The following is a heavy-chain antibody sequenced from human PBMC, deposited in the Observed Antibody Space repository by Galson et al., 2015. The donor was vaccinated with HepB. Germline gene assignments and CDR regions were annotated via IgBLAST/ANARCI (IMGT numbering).Heavy chain of an antibody. CDR2: INPSGGST. J-gene: IGHJ3*02. Sequence: SVKVSCKASGYTFTSYYMHWVRQAPGQGLEWMGIINPSGGSTSYAQKLQGRVTMTRDTSTSTVYMELSSLRSEDTAVYYCARAPYYDSSGYSGAFDIWGQGTMVTVSS. CDR1: GYTFTSYY. CDR3: ARAPYYDSSGYSGAFDI. V-gene: IGHV1-46*04. D-gene: IGHD3-22*01.